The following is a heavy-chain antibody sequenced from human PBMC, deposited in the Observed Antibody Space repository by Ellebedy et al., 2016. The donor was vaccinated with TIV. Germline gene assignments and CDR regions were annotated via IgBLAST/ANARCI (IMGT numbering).Heavy chain of an antibody. CDR2: ISSSSTYI. V-gene: IGHV3-21*01. CDR1: GFTFSTYI. J-gene: IGHJ4*02. D-gene: IGHD2/OR15-2a*01. Sequence: GESLKISCAASGFTFSTYIMKWVRQAPGKGLEWVSSISSSSTYIYYADSVKGRFTISRDNAKNSLYLQMNSLRVDDTAVYYCARATSIGDYVSYWGQGTLVTVSS. CDR3: ARATSIGDYVSY.